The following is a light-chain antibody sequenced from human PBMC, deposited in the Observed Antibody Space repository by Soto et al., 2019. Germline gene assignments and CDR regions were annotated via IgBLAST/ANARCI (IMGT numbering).Light chain of an antibody. V-gene: IGKV4-1*01. J-gene: IGKJ2*01. CDR1: QSVLHSSNNKNY. CDR3: QHSEAPPYT. Sequence: DIVMTQSPDSLAVSLGERATINCKSTQSVLHSSNNKNYLTWYQQKPGQPPKLLIYWASTRASGAPDRFSGSGSGTDFTLTISSLQADDVGVYYCQHSEAPPYTFGQGTKVESK. CDR2: WAS.